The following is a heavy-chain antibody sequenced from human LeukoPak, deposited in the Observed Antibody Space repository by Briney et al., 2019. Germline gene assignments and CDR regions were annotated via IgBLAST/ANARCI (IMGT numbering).Heavy chain of an antibody. J-gene: IGHJ4*02. D-gene: IGHD5-18*01. CDR1: GFTFSSYG. V-gene: IGHV3-33*01. CDR3: ARDDAYGAGSYGYPFDY. Sequence: PGRSLRLSCAASGFTFSSYGMHWVRQAPGKGLEWVAVIWYDGSNKYYADSVKGRFTICRDNSKNTLYLQMNGLRAEDTAVYYCARDDAYGAGSYGYPFDYWGQGTLVTVSS. CDR2: IWYDGSNK.